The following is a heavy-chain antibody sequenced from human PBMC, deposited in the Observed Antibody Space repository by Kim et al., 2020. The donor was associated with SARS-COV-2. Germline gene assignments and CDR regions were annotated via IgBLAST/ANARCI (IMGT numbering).Heavy chain of an antibody. Sequence: SETLSLTCAVYGGSFSGYYWSWIRQPPGKGLEWIGEINHSGSTNYNPSLKSRVTILVDTSKNQLSLKLSSVTAADTAVYYCGRRVVVTEHFYYWGQGTLV. CDR3: GRRVVVTEHFYY. V-gene: IGHV4-34*01. J-gene: IGHJ4*02. CDR2: INHSGST. CDR1: GGSFSGYY. D-gene: IGHD2-21*02.